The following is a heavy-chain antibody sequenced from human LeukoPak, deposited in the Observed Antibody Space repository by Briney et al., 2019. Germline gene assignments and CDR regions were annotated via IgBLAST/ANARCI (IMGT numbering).Heavy chain of an antibody. CDR2: INAGNGNT. V-gene: IGHV1-3*01. CDR1: GYTFTSYA. D-gene: IGHD3-10*01. J-gene: IGHJ3*02. Sequence: ASVKVSCKASGYTFTSYAMHWVRQAPGQRLEWMGWINAGNGNTKYSQKFQGRVTITRDTSASTAYMELSSLRSEDTAVYYCAREWFGELAGAFDIWGQGTMVTVSS. CDR3: AREWFGELAGAFDI.